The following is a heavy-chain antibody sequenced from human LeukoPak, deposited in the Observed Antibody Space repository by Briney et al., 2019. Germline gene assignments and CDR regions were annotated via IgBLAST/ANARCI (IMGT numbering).Heavy chain of an antibody. CDR3: AKPSGDLYFDS. V-gene: IGHV3-30*02. J-gene: IGHJ4*02. D-gene: IGHD3-10*01. Sequence: GGSLRLSCAASGFIFNSYSMHWVRQAPGKGLEWVTFIRYDGNYKYYADSVKGRFTISRDNSKNTLFLQMNSLRVDDTAVYYCAKPSGDLYFDSWGQGTLVTVSS. CDR1: GFIFNSYS. CDR2: IRYDGNYK.